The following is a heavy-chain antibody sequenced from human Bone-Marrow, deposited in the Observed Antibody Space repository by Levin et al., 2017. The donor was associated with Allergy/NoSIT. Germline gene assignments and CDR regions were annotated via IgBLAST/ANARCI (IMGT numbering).Heavy chain of an antibody. CDR2: IAYDGSYR. Sequence: PGGSLRLSCAASGFTFSSSAMHWVRQAPGKGLEWVAVIAYDGSYRYYADSVKGRFTVSRDNSKNTLYMQMDSLSAEYTAEYYCAKPSYSSSLSYFDSWGQGTLVTVSS. D-gene: IGHD6-13*01. J-gene: IGHJ4*02. V-gene: IGHV3-30*18. CDR1: GFTFSSSA. CDR3: AKPSYSSSLSYFDS.